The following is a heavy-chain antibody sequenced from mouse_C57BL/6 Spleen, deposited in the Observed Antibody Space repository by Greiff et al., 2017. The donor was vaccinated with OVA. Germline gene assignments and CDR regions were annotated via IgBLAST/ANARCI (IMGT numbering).Heavy chain of an antibody. Sequence: VQLQQSVAELVRPGASVKLSCTASGFNIQNTYMHWVKQRPEQGLEWIGRIDPANGNTKYAPKFQGKATITADTSSNTAYLQLSSLTSEDTAIYYCARQSYAMDYWGQGTSVTVSS. V-gene: IGHV14-3*01. CDR1: GFNIQNTY. J-gene: IGHJ4*01. CDR3: ARQSYAMDY. CDR2: IDPANGNT.